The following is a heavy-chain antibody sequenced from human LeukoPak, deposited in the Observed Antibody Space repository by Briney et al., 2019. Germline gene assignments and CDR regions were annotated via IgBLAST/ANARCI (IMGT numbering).Heavy chain of an antibody. J-gene: IGHJ4*02. D-gene: IGHD3-10*01. CDR1: GYSFTTYW. Sequence: GEFLKISCKGSGYSFTTYWIAWVRQMPGKGLEWMGMIYPGDSDSRYSPSFQGQVSISADMSISTAYLQWRSLKASDTAMYYCARRDGGFDYWGQGTLVTVSS. CDR3: ARRDGGFDY. CDR2: IYPGDSDS. V-gene: IGHV5-51*01.